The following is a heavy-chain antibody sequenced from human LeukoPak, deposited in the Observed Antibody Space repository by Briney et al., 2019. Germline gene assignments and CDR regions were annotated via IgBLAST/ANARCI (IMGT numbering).Heavy chain of an antibody. V-gene: IGHV1-2*02. CDR3: ARDSQWARVAAAGTSWFDP. Sequence: PRASVKVSCKASGYTFTGYYMHWVRQAPGQGLEWMGWINPNSGGTNYAQKFQGRVTMTRDTSISTAYMELSRLRSDDTAVYYCARDSQWARVAAAGTSWFDPWGQGTLVTVSS. J-gene: IGHJ5*02. D-gene: IGHD6-13*01. CDR1: GYTFTGYY. CDR2: INPNSGGT.